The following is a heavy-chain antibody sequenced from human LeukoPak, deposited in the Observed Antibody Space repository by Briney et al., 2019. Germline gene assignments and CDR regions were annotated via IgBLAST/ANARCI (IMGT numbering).Heavy chain of an antibody. CDR3: ARPEQQLVLLGFDY. D-gene: IGHD6-13*01. V-gene: IGHV4-39*01. Sequence: SETLSLTCTGSGGSIRSSSYDWGWIRQPPGKGLERLGCSYYSGSTYYNPSLKSRVTISVDTSKSQFPLKLSSVTAADTAVYYCARPEQQLVLLGFDYWGQGTLVTVSS. CDR1: GGSIRSSSYD. J-gene: IGHJ4*02. CDR2: SYYSGST.